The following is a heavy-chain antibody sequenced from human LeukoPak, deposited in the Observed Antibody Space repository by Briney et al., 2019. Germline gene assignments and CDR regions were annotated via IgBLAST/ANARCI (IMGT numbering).Heavy chain of an antibody. Sequence: SETLSLTCTVSDYSISSGYYWSWIRQPPGKGLEWIGEINHSGSTNYNPSLKSRVTISVDTSKNQFSLKLSSVTAADTAVYYCARLYSSSWLLYYYYYMDVWGKGTTVTISS. CDR2: INHSGST. CDR1: DYSISSGYY. CDR3: ARLYSSSWLLYYYYYMDV. J-gene: IGHJ6*03. V-gene: IGHV4-38-2*02. D-gene: IGHD6-13*01.